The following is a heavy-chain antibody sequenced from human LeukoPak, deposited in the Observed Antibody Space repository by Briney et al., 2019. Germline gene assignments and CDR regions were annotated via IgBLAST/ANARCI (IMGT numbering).Heavy chain of an antibody. CDR1: GFTFSSYG. CDR2: IWYDGSNK. D-gene: IGHD2-2*01. V-gene: IGHV3-33*06. Sequence: GGSLRLSCAASGFTFSSYGMHWVRQAPGKGLEWVAVIWYDGSNKYYADSVKGRFTISRDNSKNTLYLQMNSLRAEDTAVYYCAKVSLAVGSTSRTNGMDVWGQGTTVTVSS. J-gene: IGHJ6*02. CDR3: AKVSLAVGSTSRTNGMDV.